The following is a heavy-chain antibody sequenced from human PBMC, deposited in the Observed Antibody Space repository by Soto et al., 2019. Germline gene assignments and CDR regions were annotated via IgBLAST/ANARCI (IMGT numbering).Heavy chain of an antibody. D-gene: IGHD3-3*01. CDR2: VYHIGST. Sequence: QLQLQESGPGLVKPSETLSLTCTVSGGSISTSYWSWIRQPPGKGLEWLGYVYHIGSTKYNPSLKNRVTISIDTSQNHFSLKLESVSAADTALYYCARDGSGHDFWDGPWYFDSWGQGTLVTVSS. CDR1: GGSISTSY. CDR3: ARDGSGHDFWDGPWYFDS. V-gene: IGHV4-59*01. J-gene: IGHJ4*02.